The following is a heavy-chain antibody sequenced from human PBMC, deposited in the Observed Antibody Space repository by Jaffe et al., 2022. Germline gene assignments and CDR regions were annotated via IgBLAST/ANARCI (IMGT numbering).Heavy chain of an antibody. J-gene: IGHJ3*02. CDR2: IYSGGST. CDR3: ARVYGGNSVGAFDI. Sequence: EVQLVESGGGLVQPGGSLRLSCAASGFTVSSNYMSWVRQAPGKGLEWVSVIYSGGSTYYADSVKGRFTISRDNSKNTLYLQMNSLRAEDTAVYYCARVYGGNSVGAFDIWGQGTMVTVSS. V-gene: IGHV3-66*02. D-gene: IGHD4-17*01. CDR1: GFTVSSNY.